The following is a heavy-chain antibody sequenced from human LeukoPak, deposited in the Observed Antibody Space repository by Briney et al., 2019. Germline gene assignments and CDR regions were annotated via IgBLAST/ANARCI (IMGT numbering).Heavy chain of an antibody. V-gene: IGHV4-34*01. CDR2: INHSGST. J-gene: IGHJ4*02. CDR3: ARAGYYYGSGSTHVDY. CDR1: GGSFSGYY. D-gene: IGHD3-10*01. Sequence: SETLSLTCAVYGGSFSGYYWSRIRQPPGKGLEWIGEINHSGSTNYNPSLKSRVTISVDTSKNQFSLKLSSVTAADTAVYYCARAGYYYGSGSTHVDYWGQGTLVTVSS.